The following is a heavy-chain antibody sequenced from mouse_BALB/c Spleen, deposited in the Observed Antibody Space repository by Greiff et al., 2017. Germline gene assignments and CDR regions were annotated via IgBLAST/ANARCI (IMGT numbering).Heavy chain of an antibody. CDR1: GFSLTSYG. V-gene: IGHV2-2*02. CDR2: IWSGGST. D-gene: IGHD2-1*01. J-gene: IGHJ4*01. Sequence: VKVVESGPGLVQPSQSLSITCTVSGFSLTSYGVHWVRQSPGKGLEWLGVIWSGGSTDYNAAFISRLSISKDNSKSQVFFKMNSLQANDTAIYYCARSPYGNYFAMDYWGQGTSVTVSS. CDR3: ARSPYGNYFAMDY.